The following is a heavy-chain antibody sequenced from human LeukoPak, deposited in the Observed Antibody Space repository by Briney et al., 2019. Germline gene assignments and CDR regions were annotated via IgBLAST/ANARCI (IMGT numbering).Heavy chain of an antibody. D-gene: IGHD5-18*01. CDR3: ARGQDTAMVYIDN. CDR1: GYSISSGYY. Sequence: SETLSLTCTVSGYSISSGYYWGWIRQPPGKGLEWIGSIYHSGSTYYNPSLKSRVTISIDTSKNQFSLKLSSVTAADTAVYYCARGQDTAMVYIDNWGQGTLVTVSS. V-gene: IGHV4-38-2*02. CDR2: IYHSGST. J-gene: IGHJ4*02.